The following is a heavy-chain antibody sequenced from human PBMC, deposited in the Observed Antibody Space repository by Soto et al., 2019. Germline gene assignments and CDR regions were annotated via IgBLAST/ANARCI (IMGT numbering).Heavy chain of an antibody. V-gene: IGHV4-4*07. CDR1: GASISGFY. Sequence: SDTLSLTCTVSGASISGFYWSWIRKSAGKGLEWIVRIYSTGTTDYNPSLKSLVMMSVDTSKKQFSLKLRSVTTADTAVYYCVRDGTKTLRDWSXPWGQGISVTVSS. J-gene: IGHJ5*02. CDR3: VRDGTKTLRDWSXP. CDR2: IYSTGTT. D-gene: IGHD1-1*01.